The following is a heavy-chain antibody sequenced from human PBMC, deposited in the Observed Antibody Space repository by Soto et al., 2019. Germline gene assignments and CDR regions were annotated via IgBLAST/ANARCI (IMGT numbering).Heavy chain of an antibody. CDR1: GYTFTTYG. D-gene: IGHD3-22*01. CDR2: ISAYNGDT. CDR3: ARDGYDSSGYYYYYYGLDV. V-gene: IGHV1-18*01. Sequence: ASVKVSCKASGYTFTTYGISWVRQAPGQGLEWMGWISAYNGDTNYAQKLQGRVTMTTDTSTSTAYMELRSLRSDDTAVYYCARDGYDSSGYYYYYYGLDVWGQGTTVTASS. J-gene: IGHJ6*02.